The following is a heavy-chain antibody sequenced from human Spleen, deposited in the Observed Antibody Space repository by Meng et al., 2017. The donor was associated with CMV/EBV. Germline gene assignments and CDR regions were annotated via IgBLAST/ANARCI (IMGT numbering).Heavy chain of an antibody. CDR1: GFTFSSYS. V-gene: IGHV3-21*01. CDR2: ISSSSSYI. Sequence: GESLKISCAASGFTFSSYSMNWVRQAPGKGLEWVSSISSSSSYIYYADSVKGRFTISRDNAKNSLYLQMNSLRAEDTAVYYCARQYSSSWYGTDYFDYWGQGTLVTVSS. CDR3: ARQYSSSWYGTDYFDY. J-gene: IGHJ4*02. D-gene: IGHD6-13*01.